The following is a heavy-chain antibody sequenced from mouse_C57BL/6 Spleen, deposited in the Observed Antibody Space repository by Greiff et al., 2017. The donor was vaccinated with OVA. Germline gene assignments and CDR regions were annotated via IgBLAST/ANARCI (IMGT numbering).Heavy chain of an antibody. CDR1: GYTFTDYE. CDR2: IDPETGGT. V-gene: IGHV1-15*01. CDR3: TSREATPFAY. Sequence: QVQLQQSGAELVRPGASVTLSCKASGYTFTDYEMHWVKQTPVHGLEWIGAIDPETGGTAYNQKFKGKAILTADKSSSTAYMELRSLTSEDSAVYYCTSREATPFAYWGQGTLVTVSA. D-gene: IGHD1-1*01. J-gene: IGHJ3*01.